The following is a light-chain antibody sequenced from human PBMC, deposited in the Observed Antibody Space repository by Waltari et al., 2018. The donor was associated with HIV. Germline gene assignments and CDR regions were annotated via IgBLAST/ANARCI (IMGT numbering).Light chain of an antibody. CDR2: QVT. CDR1: SNDVGGYKY. V-gene: IGLV2-14*01. CDR3: SSFTISSTLD. J-gene: IGLJ1*01. Sequence: QSALTQPASVSGSPGQSITISCTGTSNDVGGYKYVSWYQQNPGKAPKLMIYQVTNRPSGFSNRFSGSKSGNTASLTISGLQAEDEADYYCSSFTISSTLDFGTGTKVTVL.